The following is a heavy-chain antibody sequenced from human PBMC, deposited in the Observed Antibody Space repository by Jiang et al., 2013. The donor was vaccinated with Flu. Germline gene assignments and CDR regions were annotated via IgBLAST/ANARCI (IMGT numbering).Heavy chain of an antibody. V-gene: IGHV3-7*05. CDR1: GFTFSNYW. D-gene: IGHD1-26*01. J-gene: IGHJ4*02. CDR3: ARGTASGSYRTFGY. Sequence: QLLESGGGLVQPGGSLRLSCAASGFTFSNYWMNWVRQAPGKGLEWVANIKQDGSEKYYVDSVKGRFTISRDNAENSLYLQMNSLRAEDTAVYYCARGTASGSYRTFGYWGQGTLVTVSS. CDR2: IKQDGSEK.